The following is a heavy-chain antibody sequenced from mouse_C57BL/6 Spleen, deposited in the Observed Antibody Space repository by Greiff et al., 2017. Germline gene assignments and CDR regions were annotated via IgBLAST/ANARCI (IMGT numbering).Heavy chain of an antibody. D-gene: IGHD1-1*01. CDR1: GYTFTSYW. J-gene: IGHJ2*01. Sequence: QVQLKQPGAELVKPGASVKMSCKASGYTFTSYWITWVKQRPGQGLEWIGDIYPGSGSTNYNEKFKSKATLTVDTSSSTAYMQLSSLTSEDSAVYYCARGPFSTVVATDYWGQGTTLTVSS. CDR3: ARGPFSTVVATDY. CDR2: IYPGSGST. V-gene: IGHV1-55*01.